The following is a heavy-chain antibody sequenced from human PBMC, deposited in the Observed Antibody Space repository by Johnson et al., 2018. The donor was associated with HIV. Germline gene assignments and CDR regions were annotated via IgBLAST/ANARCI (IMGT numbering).Heavy chain of an antibody. J-gene: IGHJ3*02. V-gene: IGHV3-30*02. CDR3: TKMGALGAFDI. D-gene: IGHD3-16*01. CDR1: GFTFSSYG. Sequence: QVQLVESGGGVVQPGGSLRLSCAASGFTFSSYGMHWVRQAPGKGLEWVAFIRYDGSNKYYVDSVKGRFTISRDNSKNTLSLQMNSLRAEDTAVYYCTKMGALGAFDIWGQWTMVTVSS. CDR2: IRYDGSNK.